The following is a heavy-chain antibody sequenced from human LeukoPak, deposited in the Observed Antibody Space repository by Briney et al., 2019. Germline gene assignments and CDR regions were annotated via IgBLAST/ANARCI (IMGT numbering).Heavy chain of an antibody. D-gene: IGHD3-9*01. CDR3: AKVRAYYDILTGYYGMDV. J-gene: IGHJ6*02. V-gene: IGHV3-30*18. CDR1: GFTFSSYG. CDR2: ISYDGSNK. Sequence: GSLRLSCAASGFTFSSYGMHWVRQAPGKGLEWVAVISYDGSNKYYADSVKGRFTISRDNSKNTLYLQMNSLRAEDTAVYYCAKVRAYYDILTGYYGMDVWGQGTTVTVSS.